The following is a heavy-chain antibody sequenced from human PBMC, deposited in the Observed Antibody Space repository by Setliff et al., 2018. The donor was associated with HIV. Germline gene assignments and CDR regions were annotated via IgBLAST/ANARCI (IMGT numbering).Heavy chain of an antibody. V-gene: IGHV3-30*01. CDR1: GFTFSTFA. CDR3: ASARIPTGGTSTSFDY. Sequence: PGGSLRLSCVASGFTFSTFAMHWVRQAPGKGLEWVSAISYDGSTTYYADSVKGRFTISRDNSKNTLYVQVNSLRPEDTCVYYCASARIPTGGTSTSFDYWGQGTLVTVSS. D-gene: IGHD1-1*01. J-gene: IGHJ4*02. CDR2: ISYDGSTT.